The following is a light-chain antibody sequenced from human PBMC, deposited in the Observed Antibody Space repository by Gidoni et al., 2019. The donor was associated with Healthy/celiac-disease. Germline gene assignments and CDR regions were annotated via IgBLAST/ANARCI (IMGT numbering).Light chain of an antibody. Sequence: EIVMTQSPATLSVSPGERATLSCRASQSVSSNLAWYQQKPGQAPRLLIYGASTRATGIPARFSGSGSGTEFTLTISSLQSEDFAVYYCQQYNNWPPMMYTFXQXTKLEIK. CDR3: QQYNNWPPMMYT. V-gene: IGKV3-15*01. J-gene: IGKJ2*01. CDR1: QSVSSN. CDR2: GAS.